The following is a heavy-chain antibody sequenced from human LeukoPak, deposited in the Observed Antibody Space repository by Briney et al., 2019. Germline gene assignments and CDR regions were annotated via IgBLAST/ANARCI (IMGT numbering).Heavy chain of an antibody. Sequence: PGGSLRLSCAASGFTFSSYSMNWVRQAPGKGLEWVPSISRSSSYIYYADSLKGRFTISRDNAKISLYLQMNSLRAEDTAVYYCARAAQSSSTKDYYYMDVWGKGTTVTVSS. CDR1: GFTFSSYS. CDR3: ARAAQSSSTKDYYYMDV. CDR2: ISRSSSYI. V-gene: IGHV3-21*01. J-gene: IGHJ6*03. D-gene: IGHD6-6*01.